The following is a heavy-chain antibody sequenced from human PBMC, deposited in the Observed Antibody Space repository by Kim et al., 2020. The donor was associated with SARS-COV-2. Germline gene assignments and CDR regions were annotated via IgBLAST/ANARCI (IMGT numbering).Heavy chain of an antibody. CDR2: IIPIFGTA. J-gene: IGHJ4*02. V-gene: IGHV1-69*13. Sequence: ASVKVSCKASGGTFSSYAISWVRQAPGQGLEWMGGIIPIFGTANYAQKFQGRVTITADESTSTAYMELSSLRSEDTAVYYCAREGGGSGWSDKFDYWGQGTLVTVSS. CDR1: GGTFSSYA. CDR3: AREGGGSGWSDKFDY. D-gene: IGHD6-19*01.